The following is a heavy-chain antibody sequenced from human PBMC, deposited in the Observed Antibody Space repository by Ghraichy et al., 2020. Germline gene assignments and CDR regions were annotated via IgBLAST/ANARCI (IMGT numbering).Heavy chain of an antibody. D-gene: IGHD4-17*01. CDR3: ARSHYRDYSFVFDS. CDR2: TYYRSKWYS. CDR1: GDSVSSNSVA. V-gene: IGHV6-1*01. Sequence: SKTLSLTCAISGDSVSSNSVAWSWIRQSPSIGLEWLGRTYYRSKWYSDYTISVKRRITINPDTSKNQLSLQLNSVTPEDTAVYYCARSHYRDYSFVFDSWGQGTLVTVSS. J-gene: IGHJ4*02.